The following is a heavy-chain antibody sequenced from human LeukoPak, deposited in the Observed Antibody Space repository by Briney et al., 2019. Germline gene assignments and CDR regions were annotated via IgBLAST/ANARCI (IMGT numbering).Heavy chain of an antibody. CDR3: ASLPTNTFGGVIPNDY. D-gene: IGHD3-16*02. Sequence: PSETLSLTCTVSGGSISITNYYWGWIRQPPGKGLEWIGSIYYSGSTYYNPSLKSRVTISVDTSKNQFSLKLSSVTAADTAVYYCASLPTNTFGGVIPNDYWGQGTLVTVSS. V-gene: IGHV4-39*01. J-gene: IGHJ4*02. CDR2: IYYSGST. CDR1: GGSISITNYY.